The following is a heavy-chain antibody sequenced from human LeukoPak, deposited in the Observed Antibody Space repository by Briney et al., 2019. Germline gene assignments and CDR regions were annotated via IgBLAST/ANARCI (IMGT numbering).Heavy chain of an antibody. Sequence: HGESLKISCKGSGYSFTSYWIGWVRQMPGKGLEWMGIIYPGDPDTRYSPSFQGQVTISADKSISTAYLQWSSLKASDTAMYYCARRNIAVAGGYYYYYGMDVWGQGTTVTVSS. CDR3: ARRNIAVAGGYYYYYGMDV. J-gene: IGHJ6*02. V-gene: IGHV5-51*01. D-gene: IGHD6-19*01. CDR1: GYSFTSYW. CDR2: IYPGDPDT.